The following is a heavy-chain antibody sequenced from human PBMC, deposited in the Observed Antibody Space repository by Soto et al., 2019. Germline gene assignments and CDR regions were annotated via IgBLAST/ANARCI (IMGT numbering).Heavy chain of an antibody. CDR1: GDSISGGDFY. CDR2: ICHTGTT. J-gene: IGHJ4*02. D-gene: IGHD2-15*01. Sequence: QVQLKESGPGLVKPSQTMSLICTVSGDSISGGDFYWGWIRQPPGMGLEWVGYICHTGTTYFNPSLESRLTISLDTSKNQFSLKLSSVTAADTAVYYCARVGDCRGGNCSPFDYWGQGTLVTVSS. V-gene: IGHV4-30-4*01. CDR3: ARVGDCRGGNCSPFDY.